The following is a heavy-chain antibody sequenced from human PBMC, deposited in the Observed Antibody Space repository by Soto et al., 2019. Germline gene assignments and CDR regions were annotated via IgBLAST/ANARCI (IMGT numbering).Heavy chain of an antibody. Sequence: PGGSLRLSCAASGFTFSSYGMHWVRQAPGKGLEWVAVIWYDGSNKYYADSVKGRFTISRDNSKNTLYLQMNSLGAEDTAVYYCARVGEIAARPSSGWYYGMDVWGQGTTFTVSS. V-gene: IGHV3-33*01. CDR2: IWYDGSNK. CDR3: ARVGEIAARPSSGWYYGMDV. CDR1: GFTFSSYG. D-gene: IGHD6-6*01. J-gene: IGHJ6*02.